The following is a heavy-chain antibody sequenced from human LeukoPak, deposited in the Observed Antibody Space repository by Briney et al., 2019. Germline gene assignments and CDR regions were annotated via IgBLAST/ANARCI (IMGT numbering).Heavy chain of an antibody. Sequence: SETLSLTCTVSGGSISSSSYYWGWIRQPPGKGLEWIGSIYYSGSTYYNPSLKSRVTISVDTSKNQFSLKLSSVTAADTAVYYCAREATGDHGDGNGYYYYMDVWGKGTTVTISS. CDR3: AREATGDHGDGNGYYYYMDV. D-gene: IGHD4-17*01. V-gene: IGHV4-39*07. CDR1: GGSISSSSYY. J-gene: IGHJ6*03. CDR2: IYYSGST.